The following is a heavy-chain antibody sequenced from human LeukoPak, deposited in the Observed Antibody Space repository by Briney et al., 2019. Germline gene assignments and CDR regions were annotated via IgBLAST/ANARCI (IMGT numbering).Heavy chain of an antibody. CDR1: GDSISSSSYY. D-gene: IGHD3-10*01. V-gene: IGHV4-61*01. CDR3: ASLYGSGVQGAFDI. J-gene: IGHJ3*02. Sequence: PSETLSLTCTVSGDSISSSSYYWSWIRQPPGKGLEWIGYIYYSGSTNYNPSLKSRVTISVDTSKNQFSLKLSSVTAADTAVYYCASLYGSGVQGAFDIWGQGTMVTVSS. CDR2: IYYSGST.